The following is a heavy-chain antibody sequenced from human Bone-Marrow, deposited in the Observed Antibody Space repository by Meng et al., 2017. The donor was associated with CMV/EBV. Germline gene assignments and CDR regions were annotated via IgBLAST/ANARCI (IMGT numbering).Heavy chain of an antibody. CDR2: ISPNSGDT. D-gene: IGHD3-10*01. V-gene: IGHV1-2*02. CDR1: GYTFTGYY. CDR3: TRAGRGVPGDFDY. Sequence: ASVKVSCKASGYTFTGYYMHWVRQAPGQGLEWMGWISPNSGDTNYAQKFQGRVTMTRDTSISTAYMELSSLRSEDTALYYCTRAGRGVPGDFDYWGQGTLVTVSS. J-gene: IGHJ4*02.